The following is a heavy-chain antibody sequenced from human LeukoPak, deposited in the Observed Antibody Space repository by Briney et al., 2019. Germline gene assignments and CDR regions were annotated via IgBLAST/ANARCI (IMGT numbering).Heavy chain of an antibody. D-gene: IGHD3-9*01. CDR1: GYTFTGYY. Sequence: ASVKVSCKASGYTFTGYYMHWVRQAPGQGLEWMGWINPNSGGTNYAQKFQGRVTMTRDTSISTAYMELSRLRSDDTAVYYCARSFGFYDILTGYRHYYYYYYGMDVWGQRTTVTVSS. CDR2: INPNSGGT. V-gene: IGHV1-2*02. CDR3: ARSFGFYDILTGYRHYYYYYYGMDV. J-gene: IGHJ6*02.